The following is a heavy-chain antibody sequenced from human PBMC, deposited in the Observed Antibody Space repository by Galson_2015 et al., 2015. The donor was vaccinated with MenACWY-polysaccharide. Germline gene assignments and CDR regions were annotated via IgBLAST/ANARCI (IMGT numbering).Heavy chain of an antibody. CDR2: ISYDGSNT. Sequence: SLRLSCAASGFTFSTYAMHWVRQAPGKGLEWVAFISYDGSNTYYADSVKGRFTISRDNSKSTLYLQMNSLRAEDTAVYYCAKDRVATSTDPDDWGQGTLVTVSS. D-gene: IGHD2-15*01. CDR3: AKDRVATSTDPDD. J-gene: IGHJ4*02. CDR1: GFTFSTYA. V-gene: IGHV3-30*18.